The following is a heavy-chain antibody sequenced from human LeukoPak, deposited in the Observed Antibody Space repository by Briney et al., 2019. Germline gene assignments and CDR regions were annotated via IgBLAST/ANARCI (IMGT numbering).Heavy chain of an antibody. V-gene: IGHV3-7*01. CDR2: INEDGSEK. CDR1: GVTFSGFW. Sequence: GGSLRLSCAASGVTFSGFWMTWVRQAPGKGLEWVANINEDGSEKYYVDSVTGRCTISRDNAKKSLSLQMNSLRAEDMGVYYCARGRGIGAWGQGTTVTVSS. J-gene: IGHJ6*02. CDR3: ARGRGIGA.